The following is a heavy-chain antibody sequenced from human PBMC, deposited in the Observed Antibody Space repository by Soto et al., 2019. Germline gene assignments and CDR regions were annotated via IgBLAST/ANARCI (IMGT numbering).Heavy chain of an antibody. V-gene: IGHV3-21*01. CDR2: ISSSSSYI. CDR3: ARDFQPQLFLGFDP. Sequence: EVQLVESGGGLVKPGGSLRLSCAASGFTFSSYSMNWVRQAPGKGLEWVSSISSSSSYIYYADSVKGRFTISRDNAKNSLYLQMNSLRAEDTAVYYCARDFQPQLFLGFDPWGQGTLVTVSS. D-gene: IGHD6-13*01. J-gene: IGHJ5*02. CDR1: GFTFSSYS.